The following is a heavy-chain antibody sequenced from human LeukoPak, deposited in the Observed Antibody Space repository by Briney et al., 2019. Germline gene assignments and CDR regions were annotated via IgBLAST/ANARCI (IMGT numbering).Heavy chain of an antibody. J-gene: IGHJ3*02. CDR2: IIPIFGTA. D-gene: IGHD3-10*01. CDR1: GGTFSSYA. CDR3: ARDLVPPLYYGSGSSTDAFDI. Sequence: GSSVKVSCKASGGTFSSYAISWVRQAPGQGLEWMGGIIPIFGTANYAQKFQGRVTITADESTSTAYMELSSLRSEDTAVYYCARDLVPPLYYGSGSSTDAFDIWGQGTMVTVSS. V-gene: IGHV1-69*01.